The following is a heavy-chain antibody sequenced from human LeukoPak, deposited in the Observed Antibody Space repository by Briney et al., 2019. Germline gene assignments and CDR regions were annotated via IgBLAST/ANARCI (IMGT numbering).Heavy chain of an antibody. Sequence: SETLSLTCAVYGGSFSGYYWSWIRQPPGKGLEWIGEINHSGSTNYNSSLKSRVTISVDTSKNQFSLKLSSVTAADTAVYYCARGDDYVWGSYPFNYWGQGTLVTVSS. D-gene: IGHD3-16*02. V-gene: IGHV4-34*01. CDR3: ARGDDYVWGSYPFNY. J-gene: IGHJ4*02. CDR1: GGSFSGYY. CDR2: INHSGST.